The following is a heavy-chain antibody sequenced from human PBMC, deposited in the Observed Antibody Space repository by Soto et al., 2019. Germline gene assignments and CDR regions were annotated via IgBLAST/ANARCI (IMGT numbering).Heavy chain of an antibody. D-gene: IGHD6-6*01. V-gene: IGHV4-31*03. CDR1: GGSISSGGYY. J-gene: IGHJ4*02. CDR3: ARGKGYSSSNFDY. Sequence: PSETLSLTCTVSGGSISSGGYYWSWIRQHPGKGLEWIGYIYYSGSTYYNPSLKSRVTISVDTSKNQFSLKLSSVTAEDTAVYYCARGKGYSSSNFDYSGQVTLVTVSS. CDR2: IYYSGST.